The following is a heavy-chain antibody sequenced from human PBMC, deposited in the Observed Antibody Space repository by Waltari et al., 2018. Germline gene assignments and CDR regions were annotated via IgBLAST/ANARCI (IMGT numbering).Heavy chain of an antibody. Sequence: QVQLQQSGPGLVKPSQTLSVPCAISGDSVSSNSAAWNWIRQSPSRGLEWLRRTWYRSQWYSDYAVSVNSRISINIDTSKNQCSLQLNSVTPEDTAVYYCARGLGSPLPAAELDCWGQGTLVTVSS. CDR3: ARGLGSPLPAAELDC. D-gene: IGHD2-2*01. CDR2: TWYRSQWYS. V-gene: IGHV6-1*01. J-gene: IGHJ4*02. CDR1: GDSVSSNSAA.